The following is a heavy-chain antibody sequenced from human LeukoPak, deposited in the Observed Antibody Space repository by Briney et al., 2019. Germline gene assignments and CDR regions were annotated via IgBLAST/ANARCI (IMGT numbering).Heavy chain of an antibody. CDR3: ARDLGGGFFDY. V-gene: IGHV3-21*01. CDR2: ISSSRSYI. CDR1: GFIFSSYS. Sequence: GGSLRLSCAASGFIFSSYSINWVRQAPGKGLEWVSSISSSRSYIHYADSVKGRFTISGDDAKNSLYLQMSNLRAEDTAVYYCARDLGGGFFDYWGQGTLVTVSS. D-gene: IGHD3-16*01. J-gene: IGHJ4*02.